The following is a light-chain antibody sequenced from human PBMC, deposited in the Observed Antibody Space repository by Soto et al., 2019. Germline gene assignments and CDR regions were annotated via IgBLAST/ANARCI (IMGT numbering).Light chain of an antibody. V-gene: IGLV2-14*01. CDR3: SSYTSSSTRVV. CDR1: SSDVGGYNY. CDR2: DVS. J-gene: IGLJ2*01. Sequence: QSALTQPASVSGSPGQSITISCTGTSSDVGGYNYVSWYQQHPGKAPKLMIYDVSNRPSGVSNRFSGSKSGNTACLTISGLQAEDEADYYCSSYTSSSTRVVFGGVTQLTVL.